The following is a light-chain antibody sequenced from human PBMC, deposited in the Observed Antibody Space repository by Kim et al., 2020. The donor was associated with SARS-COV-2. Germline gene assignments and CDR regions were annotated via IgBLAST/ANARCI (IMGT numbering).Light chain of an antibody. Sequence: QSVLTQPPSVSGAPGQRVTISCTGSSSNIGAGYDVHWYQQLPGTAPKLLIYANNNRPSGVPDRFSGSKSGTSASLVITGLQAEDEANYYCQSNNNMLAVFGGGTQLTVL. J-gene: IGLJ2*01. CDR1: SSNIGAGYD. CDR3: QSNNNMLAV. V-gene: IGLV1-40*01. CDR2: ANN.